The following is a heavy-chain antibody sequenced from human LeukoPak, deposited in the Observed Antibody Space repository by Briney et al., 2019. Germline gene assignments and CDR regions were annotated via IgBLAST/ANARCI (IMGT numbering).Heavy chain of an antibody. CDR1: GYTFTGYY. J-gene: IGHJ3*02. D-gene: IGHD3-22*01. Sequence: GASVKVSCKASGYTFTGYYMHWVRQAPGQGLEWMGIINPSGGSTTYPQNFQGRVTMTSDMSTSTVYMELSSLRSEDTAVYYCARASSGRNGAFDIWGQGTMVTVSS. CDR2: INPSGGST. V-gene: IGHV1-46*01. CDR3: ARASSGRNGAFDI.